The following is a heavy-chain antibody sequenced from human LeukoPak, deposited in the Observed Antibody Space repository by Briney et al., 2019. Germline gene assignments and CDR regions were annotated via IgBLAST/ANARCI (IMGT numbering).Heavy chain of an antibody. CDR3: ALHLWEPADY. V-gene: IGHV4-34*01. J-gene: IGHJ4*02. CDR2: INHSGST. CDR1: GGSFSGYY. Sequence: PSETLSLTCAVYGGSFSGYYWSWIRQPPGKGLEWIGEINHSGSTNYNPSLKSRVTISVDTSKNQFSLKLSSVTAADTAVYYCALHLWEPADYWGQGTLVTVSS. D-gene: IGHD1-26*01.